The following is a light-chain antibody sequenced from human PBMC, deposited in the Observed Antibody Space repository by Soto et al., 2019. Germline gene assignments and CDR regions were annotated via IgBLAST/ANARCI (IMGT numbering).Light chain of an antibody. V-gene: IGKV2-28*01. Sequence: DIAMTQSPLSLPVTPGEPASISCRSSQTLLHSNGYNYLDWYLQKPGQSPQLLIYLGSNRASGVPDRFSGSGSGTDFTLKISRVEAEDVGVFNCMQGLRPMYTFGQGTKLEIK. CDR2: LGS. CDR3: MQGLRPMYT. CDR1: QTLLHSNGYNY. J-gene: IGKJ2*01.